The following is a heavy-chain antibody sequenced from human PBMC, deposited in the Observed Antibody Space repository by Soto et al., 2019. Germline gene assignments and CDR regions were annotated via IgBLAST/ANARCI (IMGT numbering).Heavy chain of an antibody. Sequence: QVQLVESGGGVVQPGRSLRLSCAASGFTFSSYAMHWVRQAPGKGLEWVAVISYDGSNKYYADSVKGRFTISRDNSKNTLYLQMNSLRAEDTAVYYCARSPRYCSGGSCYSGYYGMDVW. CDR2: ISYDGSNK. CDR1: GFTFSSYA. J-gene: IGHJ6*01. CDR3: ARSPRYCSGGSCYSGYYGMDV. D-gene: IGHD2-15*01. V-gene: IGHV3-30-3*01.